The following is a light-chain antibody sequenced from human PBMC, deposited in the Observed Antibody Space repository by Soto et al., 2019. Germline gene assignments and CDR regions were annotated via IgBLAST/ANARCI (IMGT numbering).Light chain of an antibody. Sequence: ETALTQYPGTLSLSPGERATLSCRAAPTVYSSLLAWYQQKPGQAPRLLIYGASSRATGIPDRFSGSGSGTDFTLTISRVEPEDFAVYYCQQYGNAPITFGQGTRLEIK. CDR2: GAS. V-gene: IGKV3-20*01. J-gene: IGKJ5*01. CDR3: QQYGNAPIT. CDR1: PTVYSSL.